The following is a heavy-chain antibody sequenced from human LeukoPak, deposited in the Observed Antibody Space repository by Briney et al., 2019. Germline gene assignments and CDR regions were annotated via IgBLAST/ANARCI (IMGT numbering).Heavy chain of an antibody. CDR3: ARDERDGYNSH. D-gene: IGHD5-24*01. CDR1: GFTFLSYW. CDR2: IKQDGSEK. V-gene: IGHV3-7*01. J-gene: IGHJ4*02. Sequence: GGSLRLSCAASGFTFLSYWMTWVRQAPGKGLEWVANIKQDGSEKYYVDSVKGRFTISRDNAKNSLYLQVNSLRAEDTAVYYCARDERDGYNSHWGQGTLVTVSS.